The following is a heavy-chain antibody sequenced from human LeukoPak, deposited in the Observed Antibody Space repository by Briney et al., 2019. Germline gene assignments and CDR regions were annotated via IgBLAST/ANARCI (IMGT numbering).Heavy chain of an antibody. CDR3: ARGPTISETGYFDY. Sequence: PSETLSLTCAVYGGSFSRYYWSWIRQSPGKGLEWIAEINHRGDTNYNPSVKSRVTISVDTSKNHFSLKVTSLTAADTAVYFCARGPTISETGYFDYWGQGTLVTVSS. CDR1: GGSFSRYY. J-gene: IGHJ4*03. CDR2: INHRGDT. D-gene: IGHD1-1*01. V-gene: IGHV4-34*01.